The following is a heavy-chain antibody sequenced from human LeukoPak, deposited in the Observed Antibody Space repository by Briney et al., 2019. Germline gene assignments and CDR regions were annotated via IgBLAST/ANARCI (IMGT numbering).Heavy chain of an antibody. CDR1: GGSISSGSYY. V-gene: IGHV4-61*02. CDR3: ASLYCSGGSCYEGKYYYYYMDV. J-gene: IGHJ6*03. D-gene: IGHD2-15*01. CDR2: IYTSGST. Sequence: SQTLSLTCTVSGGSISSGSYYWSWIRQPAGKGLEWIGRIYTSGSTNYNPSLKSRVTISVDTSKNQFSLKLSSVTAADTAVYYCASLYCSGGSCYEGKYYYYYMDVWGKGTTVTVSS.